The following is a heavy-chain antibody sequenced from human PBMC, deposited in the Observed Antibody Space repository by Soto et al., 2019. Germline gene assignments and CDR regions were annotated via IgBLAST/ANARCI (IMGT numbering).Heavy chain of an antibody. CDR3: ARAFNGRFLEWLPTYYYYGMDV. Sequence: SETLSLTCTVSGGSISSYYWSWIRQPPGKGLEWIGYIYYSGSTNYNPSLKSRVTISVDTSKNQFSLKLSSVTAADTAVYYCARAFNGRFLEWLPTYYYYGMDVWGQGTTVTVSS. D-gene: IGHD3-3*01. V-gene: IGHV4-59*01. CDR2: IYYSGST. J-gene: IGHJ6*02. CDR1: GGSISSYY.